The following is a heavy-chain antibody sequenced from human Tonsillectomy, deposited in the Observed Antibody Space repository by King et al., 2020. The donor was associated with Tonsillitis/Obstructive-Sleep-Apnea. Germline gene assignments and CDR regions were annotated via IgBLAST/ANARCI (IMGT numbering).Heavy chain of an antibody. Sequence: VQLVESGGGLVQPGGSLRLSCAASGFTFSSYWMHWVRHAPGKGLVWVSRINSDGSSTSYADSVKGRFTISRDNAKNTLYLQMNSLRAEETAVYYCARVESSGYYEFWSGYESGPKYYFDYWGQGTLVTVSS. D-gene: IGHD3-3*01. V-gene: IGHV3-74*01. J-gene: IGHJ4*02. CDR1: GFTFSSYW. CDR2: INSDGSST. CDR3: ARVESSGYYEFWSGYESGPKYYFDY.